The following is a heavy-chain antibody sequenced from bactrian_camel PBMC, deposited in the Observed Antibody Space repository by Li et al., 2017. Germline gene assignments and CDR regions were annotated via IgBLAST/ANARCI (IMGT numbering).Heavy chain of an antibody. J-gene: IGHJ4*01. Sequence: DVQLVESGGGLVQPGWSLRLSCAGSDFAFSSGHINWVRQAPEKGLEWVASINMDGSSTFYADSLKGRFTISRDNAKNTLYLELNNLKTEDAAMYFCAPLYNRYWGPGTQVTVS. CDR2: INMDGSST. CDR3: APLYNRY. CDR1: DFAFSSGH. V-gene: IGHV3S40*01. D-gene: IGHD7*01.